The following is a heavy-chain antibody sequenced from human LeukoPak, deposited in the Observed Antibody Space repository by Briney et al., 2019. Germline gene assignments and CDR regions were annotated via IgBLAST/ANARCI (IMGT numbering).Heavy chain of an antibody. D-gene: IGHD6-6*01. CDR1: GFTFDDYA. Sequence: PGGSLRLSCAASGFTFDDYAMHWVRQAPGKGLDWVSGISWNSNSIGYADSVKGRFTISRDNAKNSLYLQMNSLRAEDTALYYCAKDRYSSSSGAFDIWGQGTMVTVSS. CDR2: ISWNSNSI. CDR3: AKDRYSSSSGAFDI. V-gene: IGHV3-9*01. J-gene: IGHJ3*02.